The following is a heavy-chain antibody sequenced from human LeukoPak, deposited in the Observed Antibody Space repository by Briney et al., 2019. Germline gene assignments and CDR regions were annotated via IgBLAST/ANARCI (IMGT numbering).Heavy chain of an antibody. V-gene: IGHV3-30*18. CDR3: AKDRSRDVNWFDP. CDR2: ISYDGSNK. D-gene: IGHD3-10*01. CDR1: GFTFSSYG. Sequence: GRSLRLSCAASGFTFSSYGMHWVRQAPGKGLEWVAVISYDGSNKYYADSVKGRFTISRDNSKNTLYLQMNSLRAEDTAVYYCAKDRSRDVNWFDPWGQGTLVTVSS. J-gene: IGHJ5*02.